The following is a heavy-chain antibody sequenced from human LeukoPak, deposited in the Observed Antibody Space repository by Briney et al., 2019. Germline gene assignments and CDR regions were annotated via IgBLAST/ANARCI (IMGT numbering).Heavy chain of an antibody. J-gene: IGHJ4*02. D-gene: IGHD5-18*01. Sequence: PGGSLRLSCAASGFTFSRYWMQWVRQAPGKGLVWVSVIYSGGSTNYADSVKGRFTISRDNSKNTLYLQMNSLRAEDTAVYYCIYGYTLDFWGQGTLVTVSS. CDR1: GFTFSRYW. CDR3: IYGYTLDF. V-gene: IGHV3-53*01. CDR2: IYSGGST.